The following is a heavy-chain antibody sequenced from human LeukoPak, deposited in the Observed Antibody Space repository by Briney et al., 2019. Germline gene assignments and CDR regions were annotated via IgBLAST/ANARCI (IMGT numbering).Heavy chain of an antibody. J-gene: IGHJ4*02. V-gene: IGHV3-23*01. CDR1: GFTFSSYG. D-gene: IGHD6-19*01. CDR2: INGRGVGA. Sequence: GGSLRLSCVASGFTFSSYGMNWVRQAPGKGLEWVSGINGRGVGAYYADSVKGRFTISRDNSKNTLFLQMNSLRAEDTALYYCASRSGWRYFDYWGQGTLVTVSS. CDR3: ASRSGWRYFDY.